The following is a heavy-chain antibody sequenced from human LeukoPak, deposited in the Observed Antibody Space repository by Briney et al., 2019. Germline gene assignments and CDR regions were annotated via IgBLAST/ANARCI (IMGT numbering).Heavy chain of an antibody. Sequence: SETLSLTCTASGGSISSYYRSWIRQPPGKGLEWIGYIYYSGSTNYDPSLKSRVTMSVDTSKNQFSLHLSSVTAADTAVYYCARAITGTTFAFDIWGQGTMVTVSS. V-gene: IGHV4-59*13. CDR3: ARAITGTTFAFDI. J-gene: IGHJ3*02. CDR2: IYYSGST. D-gene: IGHD1-20*01. CDR1: GGSISSYY.